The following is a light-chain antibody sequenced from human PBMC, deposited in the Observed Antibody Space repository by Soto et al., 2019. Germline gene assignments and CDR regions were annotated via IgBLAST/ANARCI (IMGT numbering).Light chain of an antibody. Sequence: EIVLTQSPGTLSLSPGERATLSCRASQSVTSGYLAWYQQKPGQAPRLLIYGVSTRATGIPARFSGSGSGTEFTLTISSLQSEDFAVYYCQQYSSWPPITFGQGTRLEIK. CDR3: QQYSSWPPIT. V-gene: IGKV3-15*01. CDR1: QSVTSGY. J-gene: IGKJ5*01. CDR2: GVS.